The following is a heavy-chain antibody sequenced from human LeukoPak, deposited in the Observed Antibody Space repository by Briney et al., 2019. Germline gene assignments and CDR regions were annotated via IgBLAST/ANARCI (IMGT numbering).Heavy chain of an antibody. D-gene: IGHD1-1*01. CDR1: GGFISNYY. V-gene: IGHV4-4*07. J-gene: IGHJ2*01. CDR2: INPSGGT. Sequence: PSETLSLTCTVSGGFISNYYWSWIRQPAGKGLEWVGRINPSGGTNYNPTFKSRVTLSAETSNNQFSLKLDSVTAADTAIYYCARGFNTGWYFDLWGRGTLVTVSS. CDR3: ARGFNTGWYFDL.